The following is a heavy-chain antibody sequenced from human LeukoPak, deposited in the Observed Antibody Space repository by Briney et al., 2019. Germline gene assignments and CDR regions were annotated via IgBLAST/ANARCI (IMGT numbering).Heavy chain of an antibody. V-gene: IGHV1-18*01. D-gene: IGHD3-10*01. J-gene: IGHJ4*02. Sequence: SVKVSCKASGYTFTSYGISWVRQAPGQGLEWMGWISAYNGNTNYAQKLQGRVTMTTDTSTSTAYMELRSLRSDDTAVYYCARDGHYYGSGSLWVYFDYWGQGTLVTVSS. CDR2: ISAYNGNT. CDR1: GYTFTSYG. CDR3: ARDGHYYGSGSLWVYFDY.